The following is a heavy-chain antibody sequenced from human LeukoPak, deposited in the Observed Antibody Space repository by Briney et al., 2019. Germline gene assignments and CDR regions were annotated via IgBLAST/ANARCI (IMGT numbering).Heavy chain of an antibody. D-gene: IGHD4-23*01. CDR2: MNPNSGNT. J-gene: IGHJ4*02. V-gene: IGHV1-8*01. CDR1: GYTFTSYD. Sequence: ASVKVSCKASGYTFTSYDINWVRQATGQGLEWMGWMNPNSGNTGYAQKFQGRVTMTRNTSISTAYMELSSLGSEDTAVYYCARFDYGGTDPPFDYWGQGTLVTVSS. CDR3: ARFDYGGTDPPFDY.